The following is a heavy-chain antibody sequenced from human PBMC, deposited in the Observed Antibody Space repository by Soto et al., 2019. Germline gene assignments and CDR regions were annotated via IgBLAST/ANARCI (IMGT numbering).Heavy chain of an antibody. CDR2: IYPGDSDT. Sequence: PGESLKISCKGSGYSFTSYWIGWVRQMPGKVLEWMGIIYPGDSDTRYSPSFQGQVTISADKSISTAYLQWSGLKASDTAMYYCARSITGTTMRYYYYGMDVWGQGXTVTVYS. J-gene: IGHJ6*02. D-gene: IGHD1-7*01. V-gene: IGHV5-51*01. CDR1: GYSFTSYW. CDR3: ARSITGTTMRYYYYGMDV.